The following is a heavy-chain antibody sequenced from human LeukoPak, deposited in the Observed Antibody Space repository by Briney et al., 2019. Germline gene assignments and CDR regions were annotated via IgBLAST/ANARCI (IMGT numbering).Heavy chain of an antibody. J-gene: IGHJ5*02. CDR2: IYSSGTT. D-gene: IGHD4-23*01. Sequence: SETLSLACGVSGGSITSYYWSWIRQPAGKGLEWLGRIYSSGTTNFNPSLKTRVTMSVDTSKNRFSLKLTSVTAADTAVYYCARENSISTPVTWFDPWGQGTPVTVSS. V-gene: IGHV4-4*07. CDR3: ARENSISTPVTWFDP. CDR1: GGSITSYY.